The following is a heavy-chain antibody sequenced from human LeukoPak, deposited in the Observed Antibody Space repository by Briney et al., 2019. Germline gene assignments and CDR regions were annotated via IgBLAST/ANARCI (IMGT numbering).Heavy chain of an antibody. D-gene: IGHD3-3*01. CDR2: IRYDGSNK. V-gene: IGHV3-30*02. CDR3: AKSGSTIFGVVIAHYYMDV. J-gene: IGHJ6*03. CDR1: GFTFSSYG. Sequence: GGSLRLSCAASGFTFSSYGMHWVRQAPGKGLEWVAFIRYDGSNKYYADSVKGRFTTSRDNSKNTLYLQMNSLRAEDTAVYYCAKSGSTIFGVVIAHYYMDVWGKGTTVTVSS.